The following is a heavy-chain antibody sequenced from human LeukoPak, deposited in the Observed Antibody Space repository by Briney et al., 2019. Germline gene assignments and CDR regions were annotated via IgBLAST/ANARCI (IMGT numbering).Heavy chain of an antibody. CDR2: ISAYSGNT. J-gene: IGHJ4*02. Sequence: GASVKVSCKASGYTFTSYGISWVRQAPGQGLEWLGWISAYSGNTNYAQKLQGRVTITADESTSTAYMELSSLRSEDTAVYYSARDWLQPGGYFDYWGQGTLVTVTS. CDR1: GYTFTSYG. V-gene: IGHV1-18*01. D-gene: IGHD5-24*01. CDR3: ARDWLQPGGYFDY.